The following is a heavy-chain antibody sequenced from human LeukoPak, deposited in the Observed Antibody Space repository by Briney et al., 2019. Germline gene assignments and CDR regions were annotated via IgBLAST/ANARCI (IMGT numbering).Heavy chain of an antibody. CDR3: ARAAAGYYFDY. J-gene: IGHJ4*02. Sequence: GGSLRLSCAASGLTFSSYWMSWVRQAPGKGLEWVANIKQDGSEKYYVDSVKGRFTISRDNAKNSLYLQMNSLRAEDTAVYYCARAAAGYYFDYWGQGTLVTVSS. CDR2: IKQDGSEK. D-gene: IGHD6-13*01. CDR1: GLTFSSYW. V-gene: IGHV3-7*01.